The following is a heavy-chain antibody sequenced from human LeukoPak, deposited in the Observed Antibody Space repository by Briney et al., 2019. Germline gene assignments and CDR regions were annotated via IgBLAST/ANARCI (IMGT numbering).Heavy chain of an antibody. D-gene: IGHD3-3*01. Sequence: GESLKISCQASGYTFGSYWIGWVRQKSGKGLEWMGIIYGDDFDTRYSPSFQGQVTISADKSNRTAYLHWSSLKASDTAIYFCARSEWLLPRGGFDFWGQGTRVVVSS. CDR3: ARSEWLLPRGGFDF. V-gene: IGHV5-51*01. CDR2: IYGDDFDT. J-gene: IGHJ4*02. CDR1: GYTFGSYW.